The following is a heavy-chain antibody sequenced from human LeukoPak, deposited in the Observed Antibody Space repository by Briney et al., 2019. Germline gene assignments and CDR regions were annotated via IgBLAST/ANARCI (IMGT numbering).Heavy chain of an antibody. Sequence: GGSLRLSCAASGFTFSGYWMNWVRQAPGKGLEWVANIMRDGSEKYYVDSVKGRFTISRDNAKNSLYLQMNSLRAEDTAVYYCVRDRSSGYYADAFDIWGQGTMVTVSS. V-gene: IGHV3-7*01. J-gene: IGHJ3*02. CDR2: IMRDGSEK. D-gene: IGHD3-22*01. CDR3: VRDRSSGYYADAFDI. CDR1: GFTFSGYW.